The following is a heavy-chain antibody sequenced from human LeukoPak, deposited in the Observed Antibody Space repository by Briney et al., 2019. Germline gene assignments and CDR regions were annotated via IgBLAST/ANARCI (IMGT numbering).Heavy chain of an antibody. V-gene: IGHV1-2*02. CDR2: INPNSGGT. CDR1: GYTFTEYY. CDR3: ARSGYSGYDQDY. J-gene: IGHJ4*02. D-gene: IGHD5-12*01. Sequence: ASVKVSCKTSGYTFTEYYIHWVRQAPGQGLQWMGWINPNSGGTNYAQKFQGRITMTRDTSISTAYMELSRLRSDDTAVYYCARSGYSGYDQDYWGQGTLVTVSS.